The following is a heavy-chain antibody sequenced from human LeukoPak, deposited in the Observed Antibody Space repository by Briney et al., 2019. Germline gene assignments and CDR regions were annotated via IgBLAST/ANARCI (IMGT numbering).Heavy chain of an antibody. D-gene: IGHD2/OR15-2a*01. CDR1: GFTFSSYG. CDR3: ARDIGVGLPHESAFDI. J-gene: IGHJ3*02. V-gene: IGHV3-30*02. Sequence: PGGSLRLSCAASGFTFSSYGMHWVRQAPGKGLEWVAFIRYDGSNKYYADSVKGRFTISRDNSKNTLYLQMNSLRAEDTAVYYCARDIGVGLPHESAFDIWGQGTMVTVSS. CDR2: IRYDGSNK.